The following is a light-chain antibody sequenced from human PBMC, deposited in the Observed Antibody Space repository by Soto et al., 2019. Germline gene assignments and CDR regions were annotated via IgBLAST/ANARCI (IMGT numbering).Light chain of an antibody. CDR3: QHYGSSPRGT. CDR1: QSVSSNY. V-gene: IGKV3-20*01. J-gene: IGKJ1*01. Sequence: IVLTQSPGTLPLSPGERATLSCWASQSVSSNYLAWYKQKPGQAPRLLIDGASSRATGIPDSFSASGSGTDFNLTISGLEAEDFAVYYCQHYGSSPRGTFGQGTKVEI. CDR2: GAS.